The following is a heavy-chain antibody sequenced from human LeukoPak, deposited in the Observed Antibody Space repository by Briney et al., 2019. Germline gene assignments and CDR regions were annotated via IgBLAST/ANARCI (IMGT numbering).Heavy chain of an antibody. V-gene: IGHV1-2*02. CDR1: GYTFTGYY. CDR3: ASVGSSDYYGISFAFDI. Sequence: ASVKVSCKASGYTFTGYYMHWVRQAPGQGLEWMGWINPNSGGTNYAQKFQGRVTMTRDTSISTAYMELSRLRSDDTAVYYCASVGSSDYYGISFAFDIWGQGTMVTVSS. CDR2: INPNSGGT. D-gene: IGHD3-22*01. J-gene: IGHJ3*02.